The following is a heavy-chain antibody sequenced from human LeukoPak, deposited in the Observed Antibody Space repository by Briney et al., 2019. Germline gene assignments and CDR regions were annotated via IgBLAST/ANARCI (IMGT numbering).Heavy chain of an antibody. J-gene: IGHJ4*02. Sequence: SETLSLTCTVSGGSISSSSYYWGWIRQPPGKGLEWIGSIYYSGSTYYNPSLKSRVTISVDTSKNQFSLKLSSVTAADTAVYYCARQVDFRSFRGVRGAYYFDYWGQGTLVTVSS. D-gene: IGHD3-10*01. CDR2: IYYSGST. V-gene: IGHV4-39*01. CDR3: ARQVDFRSFRGVRGAYYFDY. CDR1: GGSISSSSYY.